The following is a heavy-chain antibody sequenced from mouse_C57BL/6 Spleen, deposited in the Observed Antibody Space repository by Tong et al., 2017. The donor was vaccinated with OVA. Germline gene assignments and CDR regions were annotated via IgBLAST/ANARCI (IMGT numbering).Heavy chain of an antibody. CDR1: GFSFNTYA. D-gene: IGHD1-1*01. J-gene: IGHJ1*03. CDR2: IRSKSNNYAT. Sequence: EVQLQESGGGLVQPKGSLKLSCAASGFSFNTYAMNWVRQAPGKGLEWVARIRSKSNNYATYYADSVKDRFTISRDDSESMLYLQMNNLKTEDTAMYYCVTHITTVASGYFDVWGTGTTVTVSS. V-gene: IGHV10-1*01. CDR3: VTHITTVASGYFDV.